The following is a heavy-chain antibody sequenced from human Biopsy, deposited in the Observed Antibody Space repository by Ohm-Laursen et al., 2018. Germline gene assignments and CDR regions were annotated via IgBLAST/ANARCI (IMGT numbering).Heavy chain of an antibody. CDR3: ARDLPYYENSGYGAFDM. D-gene: IGHD3-22*01. CDR1: GGFISTYY. CDR2: IYNTGST. J-gene: IGHJ3*02. Sequence: SETLSLTCTVSGGFISTYYWNWIRQSAGKALEWIGRIYNTGSTNYNPSLQSRVTMSVDTSKNQFSLKMSSVTAADTAVYYCARDLPYYENSGYGAFDMWGQGTMVTVSS. V-gene: IGHV4-4*07.